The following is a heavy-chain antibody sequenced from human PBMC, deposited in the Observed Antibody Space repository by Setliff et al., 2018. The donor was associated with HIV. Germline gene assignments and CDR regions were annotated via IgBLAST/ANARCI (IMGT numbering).Heavy chain of an antibody. J-gene: IGHJ6*03. V-gene: IGHV3-30*04. CDR1: GFTFSRYA. CDR2: ISDDGTNK. CDR3: ARVCLRCKDVIYNYMDV. Sequence: GGSLRLSCAASGFTFSRYAIHWVCQAPGKGLEWVAVISDDGTNKYYADSVEGRFTISRDNAKNTLSPQMNSVSAEDTAVYHCARVCLRCKDVIYNYMDVWGKGTPVTVSS. D-gene: IGHD3-16*02.